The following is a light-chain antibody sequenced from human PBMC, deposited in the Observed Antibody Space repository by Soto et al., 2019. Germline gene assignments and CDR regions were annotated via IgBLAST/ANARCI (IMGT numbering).Light chain of an antibody. Sequence: IVMTQSPATLSVSPGDGATLSCRASLSIGSNLAWYQQRPGQAPRLLIYDASSRATGIPARLSGSGSGTEFTLTINSLQSEDSAVYYCQQYYNWLWTFGQGTRVEIK. J-gene: IGKJ1*01. CDR3: QQYYNWLWT. CDR1: LSIGSN. CDR2: DAS. V-gene: IGKV3-15*01.